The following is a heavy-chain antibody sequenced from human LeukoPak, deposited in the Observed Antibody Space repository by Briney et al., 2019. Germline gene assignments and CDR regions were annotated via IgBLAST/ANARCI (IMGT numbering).Heavy chain of an antibody. V-gene: IGHV1-18*01. CDR2: ISAYNGNT. D-gene: IGHD3-10*01. CDR1: GYTFTSYG. CDR3: ARDTHVTYYYGSGSYYVEAVGDDY. Sequence: GASVKVSCKASGYTFTSYGISWVRQAPGQGLEWMGWISAYNGNTNYAQKIQGRVTMTTDTSTSTAYMELRSLRSDDTAVYYCARDTHVTYYYGSGSYYVEAVGDDYWGQGALVTVSS. J-gene: IGHJ4*02.